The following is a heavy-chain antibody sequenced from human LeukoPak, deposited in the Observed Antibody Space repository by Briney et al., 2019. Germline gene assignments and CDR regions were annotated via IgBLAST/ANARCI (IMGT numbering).Heavy chain of an antibody. V-gene: IGHV1-8*01. D-gene: IGHD3-3*01. CDR1: GYTFTSYD. CDR3: ARGQNGYYDFWSGYYYYYYMDV. CDR2: MNPNSGNT. J-gene: IGHJ6*03. Sequence: ASVKVSCKAPGYTFTSYDINWVRQATGQGLEWMGWMNPNSGNTGYAQKFQGRVTMTRNTSISTAYMELSSLRSEDTAVYYCARGQNGYYDFWSGYYYYYYMDVWGKGTTVTVSS.